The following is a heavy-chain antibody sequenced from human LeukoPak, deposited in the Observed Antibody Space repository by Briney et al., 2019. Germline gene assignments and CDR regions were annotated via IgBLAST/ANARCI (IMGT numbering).Heavy chain of an antibody. Sequence: PSETLSLTCAVYGGSFSGYYWSWIRQPPGKGLVWIGEINHSGSTNYNPSLKSRVTISVDTSKNQFSLKLSSVTAADTAVYYCAGRDYGYVWGSYRPLDYWGQGTLVTVSS. V-gene: IGHV4-34*01. CDR3: AGRDYGYVWGSYRPLDY. D-gene: IGHD3-16*02. J-gene: IGHJ4*02. CDR2: INHSGST. CDR1: GGSFSGYY.